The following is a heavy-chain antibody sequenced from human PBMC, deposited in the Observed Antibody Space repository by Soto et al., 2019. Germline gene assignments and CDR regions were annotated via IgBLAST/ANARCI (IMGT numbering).Heavy chain of an antibody. CDR2: ISSGSTT. Sequence: EVQVVESGGGLVQPGGSLRLSCAASGFTFRSYSMNWVRQAPGKGLEWVSYISSGSTTYYADSVKGRFTISRDNGKNSLYLQMSSLRDEDTAVYYWVRGIAADIPYYFDYWGQGTLVTVSS. D-gene: IGHD6-13*01. CDR1: GFTFRSYS. J-gene: IGHJ4*02. V-gene: IGHV3-48*02. CDR3: VRGIAADIPYYFDY.